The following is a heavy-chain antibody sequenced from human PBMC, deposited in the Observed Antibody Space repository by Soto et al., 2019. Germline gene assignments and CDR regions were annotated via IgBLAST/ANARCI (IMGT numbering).Heavy chain of an antibody. D-gene: IGHD3-22*01. CDR3: TRDAYYYASSGYYKNFDY. CDR1: GFTFSSHW. Sequence: HPGGSLRLSCAASGFTFSSHWMYWVRQAPGKGLVWVSRINTDGSSTTYADSVKGRFTISRDNAKNTLYLQMNSLRAEDTAVYYCTRDAYYYASSGYYKNFDYWGQGTRVTVSS. CDR2: INTDGSST. V-gene: IGHV3-74*03. J-gene: IGHJ4*02.